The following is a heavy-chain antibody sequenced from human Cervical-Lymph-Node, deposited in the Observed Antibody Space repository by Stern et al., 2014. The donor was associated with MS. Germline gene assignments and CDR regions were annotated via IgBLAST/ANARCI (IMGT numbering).Heavy chain of an antibody. Sequence: QVQLQESGPGLVKPSQTLSLTCSVSGDSISSGGYYWNWIRQPAGKGLEWIGRIYTTGSTNLNPSLDSRVPMSVDTPKNQFSLQLGSVTAADTAVYYCARDRQWLIDYWGQGTLVTVSS. CDR2: IYTTGST. J-gene: IGHJ4*02. CDR1: GDSISSGGYY. CDR3: ARDRQWLIDY. D-gene: IGHD6-19*01. V-gene: IGHV4-61*02.